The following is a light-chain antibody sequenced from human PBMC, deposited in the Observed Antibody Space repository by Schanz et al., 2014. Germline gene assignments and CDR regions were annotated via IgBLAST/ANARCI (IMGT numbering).Light chain of an antibody. J-gene: IGKJ2*01. CDR2: GAS. CDR3: LQYSTTPRT. Sequence: ETVMTQSPATLSVFPGERATLSCRASQSVSTNLAWYQQKPGQAPRLLIYGASKRATGIPDRFSGSGSGTDFTLTISSLQAEDGAVYFCLQYSTTPRTFGQGTEVEIK. CDR1: QSVSTN. V-gene: IGKV3D-15*01.